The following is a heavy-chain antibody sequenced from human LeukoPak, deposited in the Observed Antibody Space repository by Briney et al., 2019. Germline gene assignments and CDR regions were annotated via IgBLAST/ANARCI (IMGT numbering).Heavy chain of an antibody. CDR3: AVWSGESNFDY. J-gene: IGHJ4*02. CDR2: INPNSGGT. D-gene: IGHD2-21*01. V-gene: IGHV1-2*02. Sequence: ASVKVSCKASGHTFTGYYMHWVRQAPGQGLEWMGWINPNSGGTNYAQKFQGRVTMTRDTSISTAYMELIRLRSDDTAVYYCAVWSGESNFDYWGQGTLVTVSS. CDR1: GHTFTGYY.